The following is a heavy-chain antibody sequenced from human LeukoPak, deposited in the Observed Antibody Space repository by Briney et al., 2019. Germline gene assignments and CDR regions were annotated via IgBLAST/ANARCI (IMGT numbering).Heavy chain of an antibody. J-gene: IGHJ4*02. CDR2: ITSSGRST. V-gene: IGHV3-11*01. D-gene: IGHD2-21*01. CDR3: TRDPDYGDPD. CDR1: GFSFSDHY. Sequence: GGSLRLSCTASGFSFSDHYMTWMRQAPGRGLEWISYITSSGRSTDYADSVKGRFIISRDNAMNSLFLQMSSLRVDDTAVYYCTRDPDYGDPDWGQGTLVTVSS.